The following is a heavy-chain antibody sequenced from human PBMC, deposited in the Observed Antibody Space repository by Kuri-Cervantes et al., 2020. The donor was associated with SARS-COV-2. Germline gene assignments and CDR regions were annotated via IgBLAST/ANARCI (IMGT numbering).Heavy chain of an antibody. CDR1: GFTFRSYG. Sequence: GGSLRLSCAASGFTFRSYGMHWVRQAPGKGLEWVAVISYDRSNKYYADSVKGRFTISRDNSKNTLYLQVNSLRAEDTAVYYCAKDATYDSSYIDYWGQRTLVTVSS. V-gene: IGHV3-30*18. D-gene: IGHD3-22*01. J-gene: IGHJ4*02. CDR3: AKDATYDSSYIDY. CDR2: ISYDRSNK.